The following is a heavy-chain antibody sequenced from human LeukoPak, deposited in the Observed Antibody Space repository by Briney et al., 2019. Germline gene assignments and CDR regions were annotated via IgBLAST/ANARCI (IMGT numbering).Heavy chain of an antibody. Sequence: GGSLRLSCAASGFTFSSYAMHWVRQAPGKGLEWVAVISYDGSNKYYADSVKGRFTISRDNSKNTLYLQMNSLRAEDTAVYYCASYTRVRSYGMDVWGQGTTVTVSS. CDR1: GFTFSSYA. J-gene: IGHJ6*02. D-gene: IGHD3-16*01. CDR2: ISYDGSNK. CDR3: ASYTRVRSYGMDV. V-gene: IGHV3-30-3*01.